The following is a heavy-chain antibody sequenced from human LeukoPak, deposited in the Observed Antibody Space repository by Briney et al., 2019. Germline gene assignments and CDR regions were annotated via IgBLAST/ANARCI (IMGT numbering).Heavy chain of an antibody. Sequence: SETLSLTCAVYGGPLSDYYWSWIRQPPGKGLEWIGEINHSGSTNYNPSLKSRGTIAVDTSKNQFSLKLSSVTAADTAVYYCARAREGYGMLVVYATYFDYWGQGTLVTVSS. CDR2: INHSGST. J-gene: IGHJ4*02. V-gene: IGHV4-34*01. D-gene: IGHD2-8*01. CDR1: GGPLSDYY. CDR3: ARAREGYGMLVVYATYFDY.